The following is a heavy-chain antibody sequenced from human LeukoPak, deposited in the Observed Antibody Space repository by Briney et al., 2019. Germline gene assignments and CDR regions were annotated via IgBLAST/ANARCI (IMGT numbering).Heavy chain of an antibody. CDR3: VSIGGGYSSSFYYYYGMDV. Sequence: ASVKVSCKASGYTFTIYAMNWVRQAPGQGLEWMGWINTNTGNPTYAQGFTGRFVFSLDTSVSTAYLQISSLKAEDTAVYYCVSIGGGYSSSFYYYYGMDVWGQGTTVTVSS. D-gene: IGHD6-6*01. V-gene: IGHV7-4-1*02. CDR1: GYTFTIYA. J-gene: IGHJ6*02. CDR2: INTNTGNP.